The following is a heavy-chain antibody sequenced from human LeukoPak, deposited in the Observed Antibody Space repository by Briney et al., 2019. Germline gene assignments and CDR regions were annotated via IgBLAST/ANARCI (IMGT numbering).Heavy chain of an antibody. J-gene: IGHJ4*02. Sequence: SVKVSCKASGGTFSSYAISWVRQAPGQGLEWMGGIIPIFGTANYAQKFQGRVTITADESTSTAYMELSSLRSEDTAVYYCARDNIRYCTNGVCFSDVWGQGTLVTVSS. V-gene: IGHV1-69*13. D-gene: IGHD2-8*01. CDR1: GGTFSSYA. CDR3: ARDNIRYCTNGVCFSDV. CDR2: IIPIFGTA.